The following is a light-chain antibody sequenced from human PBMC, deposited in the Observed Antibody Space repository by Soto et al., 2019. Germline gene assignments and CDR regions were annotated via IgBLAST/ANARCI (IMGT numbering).Light chain of an antibody. V-gene: IGLV2-14*01. CDR3: SSYTSSSTLA. Sequence: QSALTQPASVSGSPGQSITISCTGTSSDVGGYSYVSWYQQHPGKAPKLMIYEVSNRPSGVSNRFSGSKSGNTASLTISGLQAEDEADYYCSSYTSSSTLALGGGTKLTVL. CDR2: EVS. CDR1: SSDVGGYSY. J-gene: IGLJ3*02.